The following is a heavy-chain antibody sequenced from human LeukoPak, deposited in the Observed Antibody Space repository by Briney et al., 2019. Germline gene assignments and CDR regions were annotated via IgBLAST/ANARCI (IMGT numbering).Heavy chain of an antibody. CDR1: GFTFSSYS. CDR3: ARDPTPGDPPHY. V-gene: IGHV3-21*01. Sequence: GRSLRLSCAASGFTFSSYSMNWVCQAPGKGLEWVSSISSSSSYIYYADSVKGRFTISRDNAKNSLYLQMNSLRAEDTAVYYCARDPTPGDPPHYWGQGTLVTVSS. J-gene: IGHJ4*02. D-gene: IGHD4-17*01. CDR2: ISSSSSYI.